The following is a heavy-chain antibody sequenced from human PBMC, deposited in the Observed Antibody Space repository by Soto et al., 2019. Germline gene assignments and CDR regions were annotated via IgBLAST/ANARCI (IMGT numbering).Heavy chain of an antibody. CDR2: IYYSGST. D-gene: IGHD3-10*01. V-gene: IGHV4-31*03. CDR1: GGSISSGGYY. Sequence: KASETLSLTCTVSGGSISSGGYYWSWIRQHPGKGLEWIGYIYYSGSTYYNPSLKSRVTISVDTSKNQFSLKLSSVTAADTAVYYCARDPTRGVRAVWGQGTLVTVSS. CDR3: ARDPTRGVRAV. J-gene: IGHJ4*02.